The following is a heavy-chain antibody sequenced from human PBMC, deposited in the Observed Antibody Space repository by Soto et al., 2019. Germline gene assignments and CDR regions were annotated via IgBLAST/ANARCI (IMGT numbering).Heavy chain of an antibody. Sequence: EVQLLESGGGLVQPGGSLRLSCAASGFTFSSYAMSWVRQAPGKGLERVSAISGSGGSTYYADSVKGRFTISRDNSKNTLYLQMNSLRAEDTAVYYCAKAPVLYYDILTGYSLDVWGQGTTVTVSS. CDR1: GFTFSSYA. J-gene: IGHJ6*02. V-gene: IGHV3-23*01. CDR2: ISGSGGST. D-gene: IGHD3-9*01. CDR3: AKAPVLYYDILTGYSLDV.